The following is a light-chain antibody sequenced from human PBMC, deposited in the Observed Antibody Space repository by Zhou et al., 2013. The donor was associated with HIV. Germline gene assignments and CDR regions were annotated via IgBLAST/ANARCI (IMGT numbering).Light chain of an antibody. CDR2: DAS. Sequence: LTQSPDTLSLSPGERATLSCRATETVGSSLAWYQKRPGQTPRLLIYDASNRAAGVPARFSGSASGTDFTLTITNMEPEDFAIYFCQQRTQWLGTFGQGTKVEIK. CDR1: ETVGSS. J-gene: IGKJ1*01. V-gene: IGKV3-11*01. CDR3: QQRTQWLGT.